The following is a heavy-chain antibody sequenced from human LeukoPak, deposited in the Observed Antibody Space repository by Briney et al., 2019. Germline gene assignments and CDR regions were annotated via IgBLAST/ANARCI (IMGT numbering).Heavy chain of an antibody. D-gene: IGHD1-26*01. J-gene: IGHJ4*02. Sequence: SETLSLTCTVSGGSISSSSHYWGWIRQPPGKGLEWIGSIYYSGSTYYNPSLKSRVTMSLDTSKNQFSLKLSSVTAADTAVYYCASVWGGIVGGRFDFWGQGTLVTVSS. CDR1: GGSISSSSHY. CDR2: IYYSGST. V-gene: IGHV4-39*07. CDR3: ASVWGGIVGGRFDF.